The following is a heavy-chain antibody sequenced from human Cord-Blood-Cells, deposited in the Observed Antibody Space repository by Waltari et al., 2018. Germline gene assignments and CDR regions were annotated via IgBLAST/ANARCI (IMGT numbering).Heavy chain of an antibody. CDR1: GFTFSSHW. Sequence: EVQLVESGGGLVQPGGSLRLSCAASGFTFSSHWMSWVRQAPGKGLEWVANIKQDGSEKYYVDSVKGRFTISRDNAKNSLYLQMNSLRAEDTAVYYCARVRNWGSYYWGQGTLVTVSS. J-gene: IGHJ4*02. CDR3: ARVRNWGSYY. V-gene: IGHV3-7*01. D-gene: IGHD7-27*01. CDR2: IKQDGSEK.